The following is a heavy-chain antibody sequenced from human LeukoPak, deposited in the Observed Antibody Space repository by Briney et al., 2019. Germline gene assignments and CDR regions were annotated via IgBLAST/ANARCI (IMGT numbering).Heavy chain of an antibody. CDR1: GFTFSIYG. V-gene: IGHV3-23*01. CDR2: ITGRGEHI. Sequence: GGSLRLSCAASGFTFSIYGMTWVRQAPGKGLEWVSGITGRGEHIFYAGSVKGRFTISRDNSKNTLYLQMNSLRAEDTAVYYCARVTGESYYYYYMDVWGKGTTVTVSS. J-gene: IGHJ6*03. CDR3: ARVTGESYYYYYMDV. D-gene: IGHD3-10*01.